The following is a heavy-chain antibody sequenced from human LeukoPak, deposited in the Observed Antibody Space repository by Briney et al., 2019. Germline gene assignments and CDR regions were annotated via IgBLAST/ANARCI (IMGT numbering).Heavy chain of an antibody. V-gene: IGHV1-46*02. D-gene: IGHD3-10*01. Sequence: VASVKVSCKTSGYNFNSHHVHWVRQAPGQGLEWVGVKFSHDDSTSNAQKLQGRVTMTRDTSTSTVYMELSSLRSEDTAVYYCARDSGSFHYDMDVWGQGTTVIVSS. J-gene: IGHJ6*02. CDR3: ARDSGSFHYDMDV. CDR2: KFSHDDST. CDR1: GYNFNSHH.